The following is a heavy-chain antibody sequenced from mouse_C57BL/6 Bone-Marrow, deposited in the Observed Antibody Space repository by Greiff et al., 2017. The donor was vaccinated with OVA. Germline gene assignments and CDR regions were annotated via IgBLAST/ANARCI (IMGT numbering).Heavy chain of an antibody. D-gene: IGHD2-4*01. V-gene: IGHV6-6*01. J-gene: IGHJ3*01. CDR1: GFTFSDAW. CDR3: TRAIYYDYDDWFAY. CDR2: IRNKANNHAT. Sequence: EESGGGLVQPGGSMKLSCAASGFTFSDAWMDWVRQSPEKGLEWVAEIRNKANNHATYYAESVKGRFTISRDDSKSSVYLQMNSLRAEDTGIYYCTRAIYYDYDDWFAYWGQGTLVTVSA.